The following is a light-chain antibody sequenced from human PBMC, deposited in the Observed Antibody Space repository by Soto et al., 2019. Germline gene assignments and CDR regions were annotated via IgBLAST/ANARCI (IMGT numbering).Light chain of an antibody. Sequence: EIVLTQSPATLSLSPGERATLSCRASQSVSSYLAWYQQKPGQAPRLLIYDASNRATGIPARFSGSGSGTDFTLTISSLEPEDFAVYYCQQRSNHLTVGGGTKVDIK. V-gene: IGKV3-11*01. J-gene: IGKJ4*01. CDR1: QSVSSY. CDR2: DAS. CDR3: QQRSNHLT.